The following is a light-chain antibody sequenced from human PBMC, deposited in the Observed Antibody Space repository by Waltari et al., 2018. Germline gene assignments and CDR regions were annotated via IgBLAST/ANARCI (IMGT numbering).Light chain of an antibody. CDR3: QQAWT. V-gene: IGKV1-5*03. CDR1: QTINTW. J-gene: IGKJ1*01. CDR2: RTS. Sequence: DIQMTQSPSTLSASVGDRVTITCRASQTINTWLAWYQQKPGKAPNLLIYRTSTLESGVPSRFSGSGSGTEFTLTISSLQPDDFATYYCQQAWTFGQGTKVGIK.